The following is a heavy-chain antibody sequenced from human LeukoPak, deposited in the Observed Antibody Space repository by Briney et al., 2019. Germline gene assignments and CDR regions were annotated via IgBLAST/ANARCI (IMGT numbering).Heavy chain of an antibody. CDR2: ITNIGGYK. CDR3: ARDYTFSGVYCMDV. D-gene: IGHD2/OR15-2a*01. Sequence: PGGSLRLSCEASGFTFSRYSMNWVRQAPGRGLDWVSSITNIGGYKNNADSVRGRFTISRDNEKNSLYLQMNTLRAEDTAVYYCARDYTFSGVYCMDVWGKGATVTVSS. V-gene: IGHV3-21*01. CDR1: GFTFSRYS. J-gene: IGHJ6*03.